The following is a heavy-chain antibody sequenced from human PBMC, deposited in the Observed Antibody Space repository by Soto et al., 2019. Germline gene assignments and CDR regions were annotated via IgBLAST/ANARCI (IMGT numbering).Heavy chain of an antibody. CDR2: ISGSGGST. CDR1: GFTFSTYA. V-gene: IGHV3-23*01. J-gene: IGHJ4*02. Sequence: GGSLRLSCAASGFTFSTYAMSWVRQAPGKGLEWVSSISGSGGSTYSADSVKGRFTISRESSKNTLYLQMNSLTAEDTAIYYCAKGGTAVSKGKYYFDHWGQGTLVTVSS. CDR3: AKGGTAVSKGKYYFDH. D-gene: IGHD4-17*01.